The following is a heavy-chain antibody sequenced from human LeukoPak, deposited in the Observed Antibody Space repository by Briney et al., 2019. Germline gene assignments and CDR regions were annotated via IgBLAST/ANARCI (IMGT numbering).Heavy chain of an antibody. CDR3: ARHDAGIAARPFDN. Sequence: PSETLSLTCTHSGGSISTYYWSWIRRPPGKGLECIAYIHASGPTNYNPSLKSRITISVDTSKNQFSLKLSSVTDAETAVYYCARHDAGIAARPFDNWGRGTLVTVSS. D-gene: IGHD6-6*01. J-gene: IGHJ4*02. CDR1: GGSISTYY. CDR2: IHASGPT. V-gene: IGHV4-4*09.